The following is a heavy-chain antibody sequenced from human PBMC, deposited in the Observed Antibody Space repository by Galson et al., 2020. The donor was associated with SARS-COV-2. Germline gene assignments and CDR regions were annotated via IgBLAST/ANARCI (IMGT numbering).Heavy chain of an antibody. J-gene: IGHJ6*02. CDR3: ARQPPRGNWNDVSYYYYGMDV. CDR2: IYPGDSDT. Sequence: GESLKISCKGSGYSFTSYWIGWVRQMPGKGLEWMGIIYPGDSDTRYSPSFQGQVTISADKSISTAYLQWSSLKASDTAMYYCARQPPRGNWNDVSYYYYGMDVWGQGTTVTVSS. V-gene: IGHV5-51*01. D-gene: IGHD1-1*01. CDR1: GYSFTSYW.